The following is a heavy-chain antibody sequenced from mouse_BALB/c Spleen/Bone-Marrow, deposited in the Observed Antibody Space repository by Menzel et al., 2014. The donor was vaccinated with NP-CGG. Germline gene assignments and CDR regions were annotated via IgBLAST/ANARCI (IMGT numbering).Heavy chain of an antibody. CDR3: ARPPYYYGNSYDAMNY. CDR1: GYTFTSYW. Sequence: VKLQESGAELAKPGASVKMSCKASGYTFTSYWMHWVKQRPGQGLEWIGYINPSTGYTEYNQKFKDKATLTADKSSNTAYMLLISLTSDDSAVYYCARPPYYYGNSYDAMNYWGQGTSVTGSS. V-gene: IGHV1-4*01. J-gene: IGHJ4*01. D-gene: IGHD1-1*01. CDR2: INPSTGYT.